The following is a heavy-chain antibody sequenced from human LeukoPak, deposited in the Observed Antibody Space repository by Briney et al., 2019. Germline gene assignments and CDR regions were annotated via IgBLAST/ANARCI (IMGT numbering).Heavy chain of an antibody. CDR1: GFTLSSYW. Sequence: GGSLRLSCAASGFTLSSYWMSWVRQAPGKGLEWVANIKRDGSEKYYVDSVKGRFTIPRDNAKNSLYLQMNSLRVEDTAVYYCVRDDGADKPYWGQGTLVTVSS. CDR2: IKRDGSEK. J-gene: IGHJ4*02. CDR3: VRDDGADKPY. V-gene: IGHV3-7*01. D-gene: IGHD1-26*01.